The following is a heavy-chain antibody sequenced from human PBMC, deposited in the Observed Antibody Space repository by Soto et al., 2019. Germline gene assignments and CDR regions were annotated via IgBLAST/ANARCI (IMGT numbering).Heavy chain of an antibody. J-gene: IGHJ4*02. D-gene: IGHD6-13*01. CDR1: GFTFSSYA. CDR3: AKDGREQQLVLFRYVPIPVDY. V-gene: IGHV3-23*01. Sequence: EVQLLESGGGLVQPGGSLRLSCAASGFTFSSYAMSWVRQAPGKGLEWGSAISGSGGSTYYAASVKGRFTISRDNSKNTLYMQMNSLRAEDTAVYYCAKDGREQQLVLFRYVPIPVDYWGQGILVTVSS. CDR2: ISGSGGST.